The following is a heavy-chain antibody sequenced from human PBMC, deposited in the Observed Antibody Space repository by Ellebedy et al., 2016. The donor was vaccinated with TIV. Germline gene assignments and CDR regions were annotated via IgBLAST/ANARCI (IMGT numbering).Heavy chain of an antibody. J-gene: IGHJ4*02. D-gene: IGHD5-12*01. CDR1: GGTFSRYA. Sequence: SVKVSCKASGGTFSRYAVTWVRQAPGQGLEWMGGIIPIFGTANYAQKFQGRVTITADESTSTAYMELSSLRSDDTAVYSCARSGGYHFKAYFDYWGPGTLVTVS. CDR3: ARSGGYHFKAYFDY. V-gene: IGHV1-69*13. CDR2: IIPIFGTA.